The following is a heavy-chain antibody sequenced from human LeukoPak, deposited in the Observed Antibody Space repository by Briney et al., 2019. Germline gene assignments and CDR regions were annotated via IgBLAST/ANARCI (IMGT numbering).Heavy chain of an antibody. V-gene: IGHV1-46*01. CDR2: INPSGGST. J-gene: IGHJ4*02. Sequence: GASVKVSCKASGYTFTSYYMHWVRQAPGQGLEWMGIINPSGGSTSYAQKFQGTVTMTRYTSTSTVYMELSSLRSENTAVYYCVREGVAYGPDYWGQGTLVTVSS. CDR1: GYTFTSYY. D-gene: IGHD2-15*01. CDR3: VREGVAYGPDY.